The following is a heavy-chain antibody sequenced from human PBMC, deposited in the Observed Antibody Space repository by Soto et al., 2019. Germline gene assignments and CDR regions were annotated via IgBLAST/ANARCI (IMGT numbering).Heavy chain of an antibody. CDR1: GFTFSSYE. CDR3: ARSTYIAAAGTVAFDI. J-gene: IGHJ3*02. CDR2: ISSSGSTI. Sequence: GGSLRLSCAASGFTFSSYEMNWVRQAPGKGLEWVSYISSSGSTIYYADSVKGRFTISRDNAKNSLYLQMNSLRAEDTAVYYCARSTYIAAAGTVAFDIWGQGTMVTVSS. D-gene: IGHD6-13*01. V-gene: IGHV3-48*03.